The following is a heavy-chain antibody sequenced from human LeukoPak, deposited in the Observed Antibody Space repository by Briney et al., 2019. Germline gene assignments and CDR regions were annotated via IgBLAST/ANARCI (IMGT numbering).Heavy chain of an antibody. CDR1: GFTFSSYA. CDR3: ARGYYDILTGSYYFDY. Sequence: PGGSLRLSCAASGFTFSSYAMSWVRQAPGKGLEWVSGINWNGGSTGYVDSVKGRFTISRDNAKNSLYLQMNSLRAEDTAVYYCARGYYDILTGSYYFDYWGQGTLVTVSS. J-gene: IGHJ4*02. CDR2: INWNGGST. V-gene: IGHV3-20*04. D-gene: IGHD3-9*01.